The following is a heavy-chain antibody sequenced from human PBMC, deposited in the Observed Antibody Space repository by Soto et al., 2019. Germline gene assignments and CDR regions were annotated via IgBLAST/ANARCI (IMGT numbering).Heavy chain of an antibody. CDR1: GGSISSGGFY. D-gene: IGHD5-12*01. V-gene: IGHV4-31*03. J-gene: IGHJ4*02. Sequence: QVQLQESGPGLVKPSQTLSLTCTVSGGSISSGGFYWSWIRQHPGKGLECIGYIYDSGSTYYNPSLKGRVSISVDTSRNQFSLKLTSVIAADTAVYYCARDQGYSGYASYFDYWGQGALVTVSS. CDR2: IYDSGST. CDR3: ARDQGYSGYASYFDY.